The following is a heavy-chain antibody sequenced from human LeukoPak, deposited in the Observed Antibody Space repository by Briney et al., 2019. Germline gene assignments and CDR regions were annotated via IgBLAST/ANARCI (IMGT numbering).Heavy chain of an antibody. V-gene: IGHV3-30*03. CDR3: AGGGSGWSIAQ. D-gene: IGHD6-19*01. CDR1: GFPFSTYG. J-gene: IGHJ4*02. Sequence: PGGSLGLSCVASGFPFSTYGMHWVRQAPGKGLEWVTVISYDGSNTYYADSVKGRFTISRDISKNMVYLQMNSVRSEDTAVYFCAGGGSGWSIAQWGQGTLVTVSS. CDR2: ISYDGSNT.